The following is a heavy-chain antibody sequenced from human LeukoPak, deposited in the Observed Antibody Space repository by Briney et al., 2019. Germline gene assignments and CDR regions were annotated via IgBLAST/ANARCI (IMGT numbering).Heavy chain of an antibody. Sequence: GGSLRLSCAASGFTFDDYAMHWVRQAPGKGLEWVSGISWNIGRIVYADSVKGRFTISRDNAKNSLYLQMDSLRAEDTALYYCAKGYCSSSSCHLYNWFDPWGQGTLVTVSS. CDR2: ISWNIGRI. CDR1: GFTFDDYA. J-gene: IGHJ5*02. CDR3: AKGYCSSSSCHLYNWFDP. V-gene: IGHV3-9*01. D-gene: IGHD2-15*01.